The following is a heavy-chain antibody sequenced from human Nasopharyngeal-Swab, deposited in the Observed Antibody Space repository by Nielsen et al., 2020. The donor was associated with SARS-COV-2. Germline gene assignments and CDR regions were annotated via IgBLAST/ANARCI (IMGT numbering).Heavy chain of an antibody. D-gene: IGHD1-26*01. CDR2: ISGSGGST. CDR3: AKGSVGAARYVHQQDY. Sequence: GESLKISCAASGFTFSSYAMSWVRQAPGKGLEWVSAISGSGGSTYYADSVKGRFTISRDNSKNTLYLQMNSLRAEDTAVYYCAKGSVGAARYVHQQDYWSQGTLVTVSS. V-gene: IGHV3-23*01. CDR1: GFTFSSYA. J-gene: IGHJ4*02.